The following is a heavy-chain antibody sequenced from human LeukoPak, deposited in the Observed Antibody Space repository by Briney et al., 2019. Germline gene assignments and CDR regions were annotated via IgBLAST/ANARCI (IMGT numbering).Heavy chain of an antibody. D-gene: IGHD3-22*01. J-gene: IGHJ3*02. CDR2: IYYSGST. CDR1: GGSISSDY. V-gene: IGHV4-39*07. Sequence: SETLSLTCTVSGGSISSDYWGWIRQPPGKGLEWIGTIYYSGSTYYNPSLKSRVTISVDTSKNQFSLKLSSVTAADTAVYYCARVVYYDSSGTQWGNAFDIWGQGTMVTVSS. CDR3: ARVVYYDSSGTQWGNAFDI.